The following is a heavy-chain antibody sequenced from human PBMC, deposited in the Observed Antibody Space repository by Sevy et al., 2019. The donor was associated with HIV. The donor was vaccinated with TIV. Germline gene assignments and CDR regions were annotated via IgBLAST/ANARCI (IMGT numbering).Heavy chain of an antibody. CDR1: GFTFSSYA. V-gene: IGHV3-30*04. CDR2: ISYDGNNK. CDR3: ASHYYDGTGYYYPLEY. D-gene: IGHD3-22*01. Sequence: GGSLRLSCTASGFTFSSYAMYWVRQAPGKGLEWVAVISYDGNNKDYAASVKGRFTISRDNSKNTLFLQMNSLRAEDTAVYYCASHYYDGTGYYYPLEYWGQGTLVTVSS. J-gene: IGHJ4*02.